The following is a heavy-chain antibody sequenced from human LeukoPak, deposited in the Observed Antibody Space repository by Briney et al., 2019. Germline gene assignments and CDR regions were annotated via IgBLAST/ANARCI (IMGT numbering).Heavy chain of an antibody. D-gene: IGHD2-15*01. J-gene: IGHJ4*02. CDR3: AREAYGWYFDY. CDR2: ISSNGGST. CDR1: GFTFSSYA. Sequence: PGGSLRLSCAASGFTFSSYAMHWVRQAPGKGLEYVSAISSNGGSTYYANSVKGRFTISRDNSKNTLYLQMGSLRAEDRAVYYCAREAYGWYFDYWGQGTLVTVSS. V-gene: IGHV3-64*01.